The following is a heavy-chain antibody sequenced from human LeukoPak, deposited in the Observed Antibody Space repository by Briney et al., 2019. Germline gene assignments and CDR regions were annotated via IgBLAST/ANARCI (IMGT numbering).Heavy chain of an antibody. J-gene: IGHJ6*02. Sequence: KASETLSLTCTVSGGSISIFYWSWIRQPAGKGLDWIGRIHSSGSINHNPSLKSRVTLSVDTSKNQFSLKLTSVAAADTAVYYCARGTFKDGLDVWGQGTPVTVSS. CDR2: IHSSGSI. V-gene: IGHV4-4*07. CDR1: GGSISIFY. CDR3: ARGTFKDGLDV. D-gene: IGHD2/OR15-2a*01.